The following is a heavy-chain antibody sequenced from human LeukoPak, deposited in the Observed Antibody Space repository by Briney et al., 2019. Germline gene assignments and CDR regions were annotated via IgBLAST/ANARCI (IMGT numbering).Heavy chain of an antibody. D-gene: IGHD2-2*01. J-gene: IGHJ6*02. Sequence: SETLSLTCAVYGGSFSGYYWSWIRQPPGKGLEWSGEINHSGSTNYNPSLKSRVTISVPTSKNQFSLKLSSVPAADTAVYYCARLNLYCSSTSCSKPRPYYFYYGMDVWGQGTTVTVSS. CDR1: GGSFSGYY. CDR3: ARLNLYCSSTSCSKPRPYYFYYGMDV. CDR2: INHSGST. V-gene: IGHV4-34*01.